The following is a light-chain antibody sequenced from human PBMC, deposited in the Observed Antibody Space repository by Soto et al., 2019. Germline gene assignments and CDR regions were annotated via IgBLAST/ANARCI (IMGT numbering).Light chain of an antibody. V-gene: IGKV3-20*01. CDR1: QSVSSSY. J-gene: IGKJ1*01. CDR3: QQYGSSPPWT. CDR2: GAS. Sequence: EIVLTQSPGTLSFSPVERSTLSFRASQSVSSSYLAWYQQKPGQAPRLLIYGASSRATGIPDRFSGSGSGTDFTLTIRRLEPEDFAVYYCQQYGSSPPWTCGQGTKGDIK.